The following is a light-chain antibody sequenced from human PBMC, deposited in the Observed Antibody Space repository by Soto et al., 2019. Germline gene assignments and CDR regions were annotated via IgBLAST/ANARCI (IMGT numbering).Light chain of an antibody. Sequence: IQMTQSPASLSASVGGIGTMTCQASQDISNYLNWYQQKSGKAPKLLIYDASNLETGVPSRFSGSGSGTDFTFTISSLQPEDIATYYCQQYDNLPLTFGGGAKVDI. CDR1: QDISNY. CDR2: DAS. CDR3: QQYDNLPLT. J-gene: IGKJ4*01. V-gene: IGKV1-33*01.